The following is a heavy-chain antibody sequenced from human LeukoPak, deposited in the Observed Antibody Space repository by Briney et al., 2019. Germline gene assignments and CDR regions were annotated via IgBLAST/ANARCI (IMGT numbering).Heavy chain of an antibody. Sequence: GESLKISCKGSGYRFNAYWIAWVRQMPGKGLEWMGIIYPDDSDTRYSPSFQGQVTISADKSVRTAYLQWSSLKASDTAMYYCARPNITSYYDSRGYDAFDVWGQGTMVAVSS. CDR1: GYRFNAYW. D-gene: IGHD3-22*01. CDR3: ARPNITSYYDSRGYDAFDV. V-gene: IGHV5-51*01. J-gene: IGHJ3*01. CDR2: IYPDDSDT.